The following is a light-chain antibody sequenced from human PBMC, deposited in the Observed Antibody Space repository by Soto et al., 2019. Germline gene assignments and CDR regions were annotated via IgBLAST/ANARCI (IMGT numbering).Light chain of an antibody. Sequence: QSVLTQPPSVSGAPGQRVTISCTASSSNIGAGYDVHWYQQLPGTAPKLLIYGNTNRPSGVPDRFSGSKSGTSASLAITGLQVEDEADYYCQSYDSSLSAWVFGGGTKVTVL. CDR3: QSYDSSLSAWV. J-gene: IGLJ3*02. CDR2: GNT. V-gene: IGLV1-40*01. CDR1: SSNIGAGYD.